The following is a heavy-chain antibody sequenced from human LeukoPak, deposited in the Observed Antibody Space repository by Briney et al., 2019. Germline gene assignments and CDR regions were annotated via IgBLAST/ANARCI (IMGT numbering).Heavy chain of an antibody. Sequence: ASVKVSCKASGYTFTGYYMHWVRQAPGQGLEWMGWIKPNSGGTNYAQKFQGRVTMTRDTSISTAYMELSRLRSDDTAVYYCARLIAAAGRVRDYWGQGTLVTVSS. D-gene: IGHD6-13*01. V-gene: IGHV1-2*02. CDR3: ARLIAAAGRVRDY. J-gene: IGHJ4*02. CDR1: GYTFTGYY. CDR2: IKPNSGGT.